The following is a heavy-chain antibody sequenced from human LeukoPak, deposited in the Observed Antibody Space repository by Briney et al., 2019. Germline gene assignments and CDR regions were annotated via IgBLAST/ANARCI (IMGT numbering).Heavy chain of an antibody. CDR3: SRDLGTGRPHDF. Sequence: PGGSLRLSCAASGFTFSSYEMNWVRQAPGKGLEWVANLNQYGDHKYYDDSVKGRFTISRDNARDSLYLEMNSLTVEDTAVYFCSRDLGTGRPHDFWGQGTLVTVSS. CDR1: GFTFSSYE. D-gene: IGHD3/OR15-3a*01. CDR2: LNQYGDHK. V-gene: IGHV3-7*01. J-gene: IGHJ4*02.